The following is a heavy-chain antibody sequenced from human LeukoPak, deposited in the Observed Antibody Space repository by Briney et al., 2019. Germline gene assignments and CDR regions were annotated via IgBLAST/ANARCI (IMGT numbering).Heavy chain of an antibody. V-gene: IGHV1-3*01. CDR2: INAGNGNT. CDR1: GYTFTSYA. CDR3: ARDKYYYDSSGYYYHNPFDY. J-gene: IGHJ4*02. Sequence: ASVKVSCKASGYTFTSYAMHWVRQAPGQRLEWMGWINAGNGNTKYSQKLQGRVTITRDTSASTAYMELSSLRSEDTAVYYCARDKYYYDSSGYYYHNPFDYWGQGTLVTVSS. D-gene: IGHD3-22*01.